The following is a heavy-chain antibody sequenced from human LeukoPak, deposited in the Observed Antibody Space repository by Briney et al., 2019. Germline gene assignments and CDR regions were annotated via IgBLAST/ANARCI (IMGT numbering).Heavy chain of an antibody. CDR2: VKSDGSTP. J-gene: IGHJ4*02. Sequence: GGSLRLSCAASGFTFSAYWMDWVRQAPGKGLVWVSRVKSDGSTPVYADSVKGRFTISRDNVKNTVYLQMSSLRVEDTGVYYCARAFSGPDSWCQGTLVTVSS. CDR1: GFTFSAYW. D-gene: IGHD2/OR15-2a*01. CDR3: ARAFSGPDS. V-gene: IGHV3-74*01.